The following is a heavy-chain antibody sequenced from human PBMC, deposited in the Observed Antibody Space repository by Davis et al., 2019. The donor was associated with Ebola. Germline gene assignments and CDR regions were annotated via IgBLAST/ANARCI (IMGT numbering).Heavy chain of an antibody. CDR3: ASGGVGATNHMDV. CDR1: GYSFTSYW. V-gene: IGHV5-10-1*01. D-gene: IGHD1-26*01. Sequence: GESLKISCKGSGYSFTSYWISWVRQMPGKGLEWMGRIDPSDSYTNYSPSFQGHVTISADKSISTAYLQWSSLKASDTAMYYCASGGVGATNHMDVWGQGTTVTVSS. J-gene: IGHJ6*02. CDR2: IDPSDSYT.